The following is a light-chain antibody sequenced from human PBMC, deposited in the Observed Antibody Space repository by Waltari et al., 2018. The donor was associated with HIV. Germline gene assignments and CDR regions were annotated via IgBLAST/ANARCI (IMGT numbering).Light chain of an antibody. J-gene: IGKJ5*01. Sequence: EIVMTQSPGTLSVSPGERATLSCRASQSVTTNLAWYQQKPGQAPRLLIYGASSRATGIPARFSGSGSGTEFTLSISSLQSEDFALYYCQQYNNWPITFGQGTRLEIK. V-gene: IGKV3-15*01. CDR1: QSVTTN. CDR3: QQYNNWPIT. CDR2: GAS.